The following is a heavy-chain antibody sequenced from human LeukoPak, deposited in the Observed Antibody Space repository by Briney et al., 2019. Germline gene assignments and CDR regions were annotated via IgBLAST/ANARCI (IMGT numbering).Heavy chain of an antibody. Sequence: GGSLRFSCAASRFTFSNYGVNWVRQAPGKGLEWVPAISGSGGSTYYADSVKGRFTISRDNSKNTLYLQMNSLRAEDTAVYYCAKGAQRSPYYGMDVWGQGTTVTVSS. J-gene: IGHJ6*02. CDR1: RFTFSNYG. CDR2: ISGSGGST. D-gene: IGHD4-17*01. CDR3: AKGAQRSPYYGMDV. V-gene: IGHV3-23*01.